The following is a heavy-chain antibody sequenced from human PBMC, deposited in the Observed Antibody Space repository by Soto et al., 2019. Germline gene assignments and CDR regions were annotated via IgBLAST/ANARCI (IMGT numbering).Heavy chain of an antibody. CDR1: GVSFRKNG. CDR3: ASDSGGSTNSADY. D-gene: IGHD2-8*01. Sequence: PGESLKISCAASGVSFRKNGMHWVRQAPGKGLEFVAVISYDGGHEDYADSVKGRFTISRDNSKNMLFLQMNSLRPDDTAVYYCASDSGGSTNSADYWGQGTLVSV. J-gene: IGHJ4*02. CDR2: ISYDGGHE. V-gene: IGHV3-30*03.